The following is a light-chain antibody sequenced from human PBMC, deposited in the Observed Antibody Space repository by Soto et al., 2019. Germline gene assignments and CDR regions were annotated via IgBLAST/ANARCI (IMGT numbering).Light chain of an antibody. CDR1: QSVGSY. J-gene: IGKJ5*01. Sequence: EIVLTQSPATLSLSPGERATLSCRASQSVGSYLAWYQQKPGQAPRLLIYDASNRATGIPARFSGSGSGTDFTLTIRRLEPEDFAVYYCQQYGSSPPITFGQGTRLEIK. V-gene: IGKV3-20*01. CDR2: DAS. CDR3: QQYGSSPPIT.